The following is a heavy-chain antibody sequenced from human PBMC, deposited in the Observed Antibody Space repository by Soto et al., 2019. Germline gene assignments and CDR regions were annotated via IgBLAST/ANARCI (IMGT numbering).Heavy chain of an antibody. CDR3: AKSRTILGVAGYFDL. J-gene: IGHJ2*01. V-gene: IGHV3-23*01. D-gene: IGHD3-3*01. CDR2: ISGSGGST. Sequence: EVQLLVSGGGLVQPRGSLSISCAASGFTFRSYAMSWVRQAPGKGLEWVSAISGSGGSTYYADSVKGRFTISRDNSKNTLYLQMNSLRAEDTAVYYCAKSRTILGVAGYFDLWGRGTLVTVSS. CDR1: GFTFRSYA.